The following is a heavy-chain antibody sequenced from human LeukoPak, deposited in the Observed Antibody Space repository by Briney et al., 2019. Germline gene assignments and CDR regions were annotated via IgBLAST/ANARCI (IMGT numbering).Heavy chain of an antibody. Sequence: SVKVSCKASGGTFSSYAISWVRQAPGQGLEWMGRIIPILGIANYARKFQGRVTITADKSTSTAYMELSSLRSEDTAVYYCASSPLRGYSGYDSNYWGQGTLVTVSS. CDR3: ASSPLRGYSGYDSNY. CDR2: IIPILGIA. CDR1: GGTFSSYA. D-gene: IGHD5-12*01. J-gene: IGHJ4*02. V-gene: IGHV1-69*04.